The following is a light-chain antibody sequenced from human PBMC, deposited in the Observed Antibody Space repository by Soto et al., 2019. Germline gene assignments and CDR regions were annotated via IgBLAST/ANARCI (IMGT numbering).Light chain of an antibody. J-gene: IGKJ1*01. CDR1: QSISSY. CDR3: QQYGRSPRT. Sequence: ETVLTQSPGTLSLSPGERATLSCRASQSISSYLAWYQKKPGQAPRLLIYGASTRATGIPDRFSGSGSGTDFTLSISRLEPEDFAVYYCQQYGRSPRTFGQGTKVDIK. V-gene: IGKV3-20*01. CDR2: GAS.